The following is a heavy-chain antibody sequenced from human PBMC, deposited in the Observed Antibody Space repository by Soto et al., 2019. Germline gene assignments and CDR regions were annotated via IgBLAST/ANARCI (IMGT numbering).Heavy chain of an antibody. J-gene: IGHJ4*02. V-gene: IGHV1-69*12. CDR1: GGTFSSYA. CDR2: IIPIFGTA. CDR3: VRIDSSGYLLDY. Sequence: QVPLVQSGAEVKKPGSSVKVSCKASGGTFSSYAISWVRHAPGQGLEWMGGIIPIFGTANYAQKFQGRVTITADESTSTAYMELSSLSSEDTAVYYCVRIDSSGYLLDYWGQGTLVTVSS. D-gene: IGHD3-22*01.